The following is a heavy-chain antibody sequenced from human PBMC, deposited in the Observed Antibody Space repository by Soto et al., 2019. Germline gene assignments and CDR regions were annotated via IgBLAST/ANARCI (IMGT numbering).Heavy chain of an antibody. Sequence: SQTLSLTCVISVDIVSSNSAAWNCIRQSPSRGLEWLGRTYYRSKWYNDYAVSVKSRITINPDTSKNQFSLQLNSVTPEDTAAYYCAKTRAAPNFDYWGQGTLVTVSS. CDR3: AKTRAAPNFDY. V-gene: IGHV6-1*01. D-gene: IGHD2-15*01. J-gene: IGHJ4*02. CDR2: TYYRSKWYN. CDR1: VDIVSSNSAA.